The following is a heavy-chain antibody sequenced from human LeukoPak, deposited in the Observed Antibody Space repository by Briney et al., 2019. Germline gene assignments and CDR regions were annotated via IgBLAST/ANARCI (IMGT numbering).Heavy chain of an antibody. CDR1: GYSFPSYW. J-gene: IGHJ4*02. CDR3: ARSDTSSRSFDS. Sequence: GESLKISCKGPGYSFPSYWIGWARQMPGKGLEWMGIIYPGDSDTRYSPPFQGQVTISADKSISTAYLQWSSLKASDTAMYYCARSDTSSRSFDSWGQGTLVTVSS. D-gene: IGHD6-13*01. CDR2: IYPGDSDT. V-gene: IGHV5-51*01.